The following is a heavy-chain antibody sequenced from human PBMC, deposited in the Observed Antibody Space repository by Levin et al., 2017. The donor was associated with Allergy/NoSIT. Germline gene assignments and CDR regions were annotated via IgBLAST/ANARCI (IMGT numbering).Heavy chain of an antibody. V-gene: IGHV4-39*07. CDR1: GGSISSSSYY. D-gene: IGHD5-12*01. J-gene: IGHJ5*02. Sequence: SQTLSLTCTVSGGSISSSSYYWGWIRQPPGKGLEWIGSIYYSGSTYYNPSLKSRVTISVDTSKNQFSLKLSSVTAADTAVYYCARAQSGYTISWFDPWGQGTLVTVSS. CDR2: IYYSGST. CDR3: ARAQSGYTISWFDP.